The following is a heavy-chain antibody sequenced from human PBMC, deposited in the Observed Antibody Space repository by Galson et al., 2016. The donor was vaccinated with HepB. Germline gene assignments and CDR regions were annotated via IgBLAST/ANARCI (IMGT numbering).Heavy chain of an antibody. J-gene: IGHJ1*01. Sequence: SLRLSCAASGFAFLDYHMSWIRQAPGKGPQWVSYISGSGSVIYYEDSVRGRFTISKDNAKNLLYLQLNSLRAEDTAVYYCARGEMDSYDYLGHEYFQYWGQGSLVIVSS. D-gene: IGHD3-22*01. CDR1: GFAFLDYH. CDR3: ARGEMDSYDYLGHEYFQY. CDR2: ISGSGSVI. V-gene: IGHV3-11*04.